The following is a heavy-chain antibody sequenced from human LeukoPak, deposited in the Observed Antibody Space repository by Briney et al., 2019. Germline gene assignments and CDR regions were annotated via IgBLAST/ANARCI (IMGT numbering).Heavy chain of an antibody. CDR1: GGSISSGFYY. CDR3: ARGKYYYGSGTYYTRSYDWYFDL. V-gene: IGHV4-61*02. CDR2: IYTSGST. J-gene: IGHJ2*01. Sequence: SETLSLTCTVSGGSISSGFYYWSWIRQPAGKGLKWIGRIYTSGSTNYNPSLKSRVSTSVDTSKNQFSLKLSSVTAADTAVYYCARGKYYYGSGTYYTRSYDWYFDLWGRGTLVTVSS. D-gene: IGHD3-10*01.